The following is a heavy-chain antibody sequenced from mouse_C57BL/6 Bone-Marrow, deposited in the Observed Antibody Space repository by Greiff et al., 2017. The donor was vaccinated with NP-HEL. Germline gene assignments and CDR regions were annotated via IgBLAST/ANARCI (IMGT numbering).Heavy chain of an antibody. D-gene: IGHD1-1*01. CDR3: AMITTVVADWYFDV. CDR2: ISYDGSN. J-gene: IGHJ1*03. CDR1: GYSITSGYY. Sequence: ESGPGLVKPSQSLSLTCSVTGYSITSGYYWNWIRQFPGNKLEWMGYISYDGSNNYNPSLKNRISITRDTSKNQFFLKLNSVTTEDTATYYCAMITTVVADWYFDVWGTGTTVTVSS. V-gene: IGHV3-6*01.